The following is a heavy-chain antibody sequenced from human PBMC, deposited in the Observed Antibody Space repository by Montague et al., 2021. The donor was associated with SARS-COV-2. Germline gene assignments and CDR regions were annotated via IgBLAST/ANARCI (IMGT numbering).Heavy chain of an antibody. CDR1: GGAISTYF. V-gene: IGHV4-59*01. CDR3: ARDRQLYNSHSGFDS. D-gene: IGHD3-3*01. J-gene: IGHJ4*01. CDR2: IFYSGST. Sequence: SETLPLTCTVSGGAISTYFWSWIRQPPGKGLEWIGYIFYSGSTNYSPSLKSRITISVDTSKNQFSLRLTSVTAADTAIYYCARDRQLYNSHSGFDSWGHGILVTVSS.